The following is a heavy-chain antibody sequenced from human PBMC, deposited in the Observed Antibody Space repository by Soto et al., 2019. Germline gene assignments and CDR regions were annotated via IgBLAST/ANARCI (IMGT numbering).Heavy chain of an antibody. V-gene: IGHV3-73*02. CDR2: IRSKANSYAT. CDR3: TRPSYGDYAYYYYGMDV. CDR1: GFTFSGSA. Sequence: EVQLVESGGGLVQPGGSLKLSCAASGFTFSGSAMHWVRQASGKGLEWVGRIRSKANSYATAYAASVKGGFTISRDDSKNTAYLQMNSLKTEDTAVYYCTRPSYGDYAYYYYGMDVWGQGTTVTVSS. J-gene: IGHJ6*02. D-gene: IGHD4-17*01.